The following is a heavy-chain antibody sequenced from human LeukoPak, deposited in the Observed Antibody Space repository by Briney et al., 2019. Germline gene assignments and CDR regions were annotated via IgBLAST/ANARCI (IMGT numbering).Heavy chain of an antibody. Sequence: SETLSLTCTVPGGSMSPYYWSWIRQPPGKGLEWIGYISYSGNTNYNPSLKSRVTMSVDTSYNEYSLKLRSVTPTDTAVYYCARAGPVPPSDGSPIADSWGQGTLVTVSS. V-gene: IGHV4-59*01. CDR2: ISYSGNT. CDR3: ARAGPVPPSDGSPIADS. J-gene: IGHJ4*02. CDR1: GGSMSPYY. D-gene: IGHD3-10*01.